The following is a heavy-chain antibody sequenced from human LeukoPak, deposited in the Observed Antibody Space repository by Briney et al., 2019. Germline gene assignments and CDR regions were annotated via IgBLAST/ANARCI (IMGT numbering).Heavy chain of an antibody. J-gene: IGHJ6*02. Sequence: GGSLTLFCAASGFTVSSNYMSWVRQAPGKGLEWVSVIYSGGSTYYADSVKGRFTISRDNSKNTLYLQMNSLRAEDTAVYYCARLWAYGMDVWGQGTTVTVSS. CDR1: GFTVSSNY. D-gene: IGHD1-26*01. CDR2: IYSGGST. V-gene: IGHV3-66*04. CDR3: ARLWAYGMDV.